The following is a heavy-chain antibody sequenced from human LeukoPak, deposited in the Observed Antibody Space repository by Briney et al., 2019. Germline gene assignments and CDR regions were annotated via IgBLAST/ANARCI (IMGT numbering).Heavy chain of an antibody. Sequence: GGSLRLSCAASGFTFSSYGMHWVRQAPGKGLECVAVIWYGGSNKYYADSVKGRFTISRDNAKNTLYLQMNSLRAEDTAVYYCAQGIFGTRWGHGTLVTVSS. D-gene: IGHD3-3*01. CDR1: GFTFSSYG. J-gene: IGHJ4*01. V-gene: IGHV3-33*03. CDR2: IWYGGSNK. CDR3: AQGIFGTR.